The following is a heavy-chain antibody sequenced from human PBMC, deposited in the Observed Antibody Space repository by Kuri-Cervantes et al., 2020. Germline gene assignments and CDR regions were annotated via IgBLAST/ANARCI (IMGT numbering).Heavy chain of an antibody. Sequence: GSLRLSCAVYGGSFSGYYWSWIRQPPGKGLEWIGEINHSGSTNYNPSLKSRVTISVDTSKNQFFLKLSSVTAADTAVYYCARGQDYWGQGTLVTVSS. CDR1: GGSFSGYY. V-gene: IGHV4-34*01. CDR2: INHSGST. J-gene: IGHJ4*02. CDR3: ARGQDY.